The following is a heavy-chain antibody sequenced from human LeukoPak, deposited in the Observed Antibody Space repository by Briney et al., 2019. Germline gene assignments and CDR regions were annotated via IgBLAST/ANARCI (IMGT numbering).Heavy chain of an antibody. CDR2: ISDSGGDT. CDR1: GFTFSSYW. Sequence: GGSPRLSCAASGFTFSSYWMHWVRQAPGKGLEWVSAISDSGGDTYHADSVKGRFTISRDNSKNTLYLQMNSLRAEDTAVYYCARVPGSYYVDFDYWGQGTLVTVSS. J-gene: IGHJ4*02. CDR3: ARVPGSYYVDFDY. V-gene: IGHV3-23*01. D-gene: IGHD3-10*01.